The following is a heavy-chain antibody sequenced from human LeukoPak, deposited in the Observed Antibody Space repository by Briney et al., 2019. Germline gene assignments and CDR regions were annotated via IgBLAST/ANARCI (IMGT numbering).Heavy chain of an antibody. CDR2: ISYDGSNK. Sequence: GRSLRLSCAASGFTFSSYGMHWVRQAPGKGLEWVAVISYDGSNKYYADSVKGRFTISRDNSKSTLYLQMNSLRAEDTAVYYCAKDRSSSWHYYYYGMDVWGQGTTVTVSS. D-gene: IGHD6-13*01. V-gene: IGHV3-30*18. J-gene: IGHJ6*02. CDR1: GFTFSSYG. CDR3: AKDRSSSWHYYYYGMDV.